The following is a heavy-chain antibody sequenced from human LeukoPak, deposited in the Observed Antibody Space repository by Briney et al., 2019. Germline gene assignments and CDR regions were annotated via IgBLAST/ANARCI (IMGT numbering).Heavy chain of an antibody. CDR1: GYTFTSYG. D-gene: IGHD2-15*01. CDR3: AREGVVGYYYYGMDV. V-gene: IGHV1-18*01. J-gene: IGHJ6*02. Sequence: ASVKVSCKASGYTFTSYGISWVRQAPGQGLEWMGWISVYNGNTNYAQKLQGRVTMTTDTSTSTAYMELRSLRSDDTAVYYCAREGVVGYYYYGMDVWGQGTTVTVSS. CDR2: ISVYNGNT.